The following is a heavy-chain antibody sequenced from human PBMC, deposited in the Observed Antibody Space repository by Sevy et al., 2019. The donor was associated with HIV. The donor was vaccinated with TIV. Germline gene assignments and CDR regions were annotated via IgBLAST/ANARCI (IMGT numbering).Heavy chain of an antibody. V-gene: IGHV3-30-3*01. CDR1: GFTFSSYA. CDR2: ISYDGSNK. CDR3: ARVLCGGDSYSGWGEFDY. Sequence: RGSLRLSCAASGFTFSSYAMHWVRQAPGKGLEWVAVISYDGSNKYYADSVKGRFTISRDNSKNTLYLQMNSLRAEDTAVYYCARVLCGGDSYSGWGEFDYWGQGTLVTVSS. J-gene: IGHJ4*02. D-gene: IGHD2-21*02.